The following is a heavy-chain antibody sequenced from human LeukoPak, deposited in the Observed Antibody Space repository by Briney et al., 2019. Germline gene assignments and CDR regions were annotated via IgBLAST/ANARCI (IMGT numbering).Heavy chain of an antibody. V-gene: IGHV4-39*06. CDR2: IYYSGST. CDR1: GGSVGTGSYY. Sequence: SETLSLTCTGSGGSVGTGSYYWSWIRQPPGKGLEWIGSIYYSGSTYYNPSLKSRVTISVYTSQNQLPLRLSSVSAADTALLFCSRAAMHTEDAFDIWGQGTMVTVSS. CDR3: SRAAMHTEDAFDI. D-gene: IGHD5-18*01. J-gene: IGHJ3*02.